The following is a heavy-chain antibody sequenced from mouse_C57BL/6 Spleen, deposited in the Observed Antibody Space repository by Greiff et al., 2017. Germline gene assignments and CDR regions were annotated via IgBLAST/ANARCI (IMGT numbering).Heavy chain of an antibody. CDR1: GYTFTSYW. CDR2: IDPSDSYT. J-gene: IGHJ2*01. V-gene: IGHV1-50*01. D-gene: IGHD3-2*02. Sequence: VQLQQPGAELVKPGASVKLSCKASGYTFTSYWMQWVKQRPGQGLEWIGEIDPSDSYTNYNQKFKGKATLTVYTSSSTAYMQLSSLASEDSAVYYCARSQLRLGYWGQGTTLTVSS. CDR3: ARSQLRLGY.